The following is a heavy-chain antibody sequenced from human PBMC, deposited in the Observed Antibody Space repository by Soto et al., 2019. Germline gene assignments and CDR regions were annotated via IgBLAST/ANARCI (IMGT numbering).Heavy chain of an antibody. D-gene: IGHD3-16*01. CDR1: GFTFSSYG. J-gene: IGHJ4*02. CDR3: ARDLWDDLAGGESDY. CDR2: ISSSSGNTI. V-gene: IGHV3-48*01. Sequence: EVQLVESGGGLVQPGGSLRLSCAASGFTFSSYGMNWVRQAPGKGLEWVSYISSSSGNTINYADSVKGRFTISRDNGKSSLYLQMSSLRAEDTALYYCARDLWDDLAGGESDYWAQGTLVTVSS.